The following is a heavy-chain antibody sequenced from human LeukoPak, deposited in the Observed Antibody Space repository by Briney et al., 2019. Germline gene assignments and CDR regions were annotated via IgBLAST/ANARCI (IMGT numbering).Heavy chain of an antibody. V-gene: IGHV3-23*01. Sequence: PGGSLRLSCSASGFTFSNFAMSWVRQAPGKGLEWVSAVSSDGINTYYTDSLKGRFTISRDNSKNTVFLQMHSLTAEDTAVYYCAKPFGFLEWLYGGYFDSWGQGNLVTVSS. CDR1: GFTFSNFA. CDR3: AKPFGFLEWLYGGYFDS. D-gene: IGHD3-3*01. CDR2: VSSDGINT. J-gene: IGHJ4*02.